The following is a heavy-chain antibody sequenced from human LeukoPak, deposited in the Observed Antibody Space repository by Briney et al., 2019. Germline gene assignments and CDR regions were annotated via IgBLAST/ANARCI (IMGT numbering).Heavy chain of an antibody. CDR1: GYIFTGYY. J-gene: IGHJ4*02. D-gene: IGHD3-22*01. CDR3: ASSNYYDSSGYYYY. CDR2: INPNSGGT. Sequence: ASVKVSCKASGYIFTGYYMHWVRQAPGQGLEWMGRINPNSGGTNYAQKFQGRVTMTRDTSISTAYMELSRLRSDDTAVYYCASSNYYDSSGYYYYWGQGTLVTVSS. V-gene: IGHV1-2*06.